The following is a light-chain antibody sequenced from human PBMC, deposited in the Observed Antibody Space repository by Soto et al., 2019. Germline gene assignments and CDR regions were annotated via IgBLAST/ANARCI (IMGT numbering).Light chain of an antibody. CDR2: GAS. V-gene: IGKV3-15*01. CDR3: QQYNNWPRT. Sequence: EILKTQSPATLSVSPWEIATLSCTASQSVSSDLAWYHQKPGQAPRLLIYGASTRATGIPARFSGSGSGTEFTLTINSLQSEDFAVYYCQQYNNWPRTFGQGTKVDIK. J-gene: IGKJ1*01. CDR1: QSVSSD.